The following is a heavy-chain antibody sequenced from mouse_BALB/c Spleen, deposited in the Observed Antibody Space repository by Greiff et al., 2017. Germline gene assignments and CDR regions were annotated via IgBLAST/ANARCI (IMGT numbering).Heavy chain of an antibody. V-gene: IGHV2-9-2*01. D-gene: IGHD1-1*02. Sequence: VKLVESGPGLVAPSQSLSITCTVSGFSLTSYDISWIRQPPGKGLEWLGVIWTGGCTNYNSAFMSRLSISKDNSKSQVFLKMNSLQTDDTAIYYCVRGGGPSWFAYWGQGTLVTVSA. CDR3: VRGGGPSWFAY. CDR2: IWTGGCT. CDR1: GFSLTSYD. J-gene: IGHJ3*01.